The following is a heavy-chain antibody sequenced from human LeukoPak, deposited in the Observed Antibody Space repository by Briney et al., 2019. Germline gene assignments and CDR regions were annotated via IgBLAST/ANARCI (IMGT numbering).Heavy chain of an antibody. Sequence: SETLSLTCTVSGGSISSGDYYWSWIRRPPGKGLEWIGYIYYSGSTYYNPSLKSRVTISVDTSKNQFSLKLSSVTAADTAVYYCARDPQAGGYYYYGMDVWGQGTTVTVSS. CDR1: GGSISSGDYY. CDR3: ARDPQAGGYYYYGMDV. D-gene: IGHD3-10*01. J-gene: IGHJ6*02. CDR2: IYYSGST. V-gene: IGHV4-30-4*01.